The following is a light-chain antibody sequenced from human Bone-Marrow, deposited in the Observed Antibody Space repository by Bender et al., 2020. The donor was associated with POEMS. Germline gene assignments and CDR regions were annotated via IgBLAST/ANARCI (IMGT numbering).Light chain of an antibody. CDR1: NIVTKT. CDR3: QVWDSTTDHPV. J-gene: IGLJ3*02. V-gene: IGLV3-21*02. Sequence: SYVLTQSPSVSVAPGQTARITCGGNNIVTKTVHWYQQKPGQAPVLVVYDDGVRPSGIPERFSGSNSGNTATLTISRVEAGDEADYSCQVWDSTTDHPVFGAGTKLTVL. CDR2: DDG.